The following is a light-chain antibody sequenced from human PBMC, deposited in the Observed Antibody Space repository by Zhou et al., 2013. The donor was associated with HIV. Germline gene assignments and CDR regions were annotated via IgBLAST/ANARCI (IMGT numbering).Light chain of an antibody. CDR3: QQSYSTPRA. V-gene: IGKV1-39*01. CDR1: QGISTY. Sequence: DIQLTQSPSFLSASVGDRVTITCRASQGISTYLAWYQQKPGKAPKLLIYAASTLQSGVPSRFSGRGSGTDFTLTISSLQPEDFTTYYCQQSYSTPRAFGQGTKVEIK. J-gene: IGKJ1*01. CDR2: AAS.